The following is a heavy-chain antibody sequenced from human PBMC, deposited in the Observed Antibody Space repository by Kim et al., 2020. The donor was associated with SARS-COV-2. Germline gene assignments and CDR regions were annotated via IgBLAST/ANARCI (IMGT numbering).Heavy chain of an antibody. Sequence: GGSLRLSCAASGFTFSDYYMSWIRQAPGKGLEWVSYISSSSSYTNYADSVKGRFTISRDNAKNSLYLQMNSLRAEDTAVYYCARDWDPMVRGPRPAGWYFDLWGRGTLVTVSS. CDR1: GFTFSDYY. CDR3: ARDWDPMVRGPRPAGWYFDL. V-gene: IGHV3-11*06. CDR2: ISSSSSYT. J-gene: IGHJ2*01. D-gene: IGHD3-10*01.